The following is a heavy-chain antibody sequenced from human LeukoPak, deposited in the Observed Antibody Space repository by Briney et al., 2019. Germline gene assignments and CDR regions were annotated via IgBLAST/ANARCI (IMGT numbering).Heavy chain of an antibody. CDR1: GGSISSGSYY. J-gene: IGHJ5*02. CDR2: IYTSGST. Sequence: SQTLSLTCTVSGGSISSGSYYWSWIRQPAGKGLEWIGRIYTSGSTNYNPSLKSRVTISVDTSKNQFSLKLSSVTAADTAVYYCAREGGCSSTSCLSPWGQGTLVTVSS. D-gene: IGHD2-2*01. V-gene: IGHV4-61*02. CDR3: AREGGCSSTSCLSP.